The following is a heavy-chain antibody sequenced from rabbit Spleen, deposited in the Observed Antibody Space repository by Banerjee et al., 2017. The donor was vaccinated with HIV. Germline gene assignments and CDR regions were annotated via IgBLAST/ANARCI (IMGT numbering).Heavy chain of an antibody. Sequence: QEQLVEYGGDLVQPEGSLTLTCKASGFSFSNKAVVCWVRQAPGKGLEWIACINAVTGKAVYASWAKGRFTFSKTSSTTVTLQMTSLTAADTATYFCASDIYGHGGFSLWGQGTLVTVS. CDR3: ASDIYGHGGFSL. V-gene: IGHV1S45*01. D-gene: IGHD6-1*01. CDR2: INAVTGKA. J-gene: IGHJ3*01. CDR1: GFSFSNKAV.